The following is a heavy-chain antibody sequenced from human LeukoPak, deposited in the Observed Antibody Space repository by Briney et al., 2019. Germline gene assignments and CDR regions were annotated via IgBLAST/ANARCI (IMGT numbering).Heavy chain of an antibody. Sequence: SETLSLTCTVSGGSITSGDDYWGWIRQPPGRALEWIGSVYSSGSTYYNPSLQNRVTISLDTSKNQFSLNLKPVTAADTAVYYCARSGGYCGSTTCHTTWFAPWGQGTLVTVSS. CDR3: ARSGGYCGSTTCHTTWFAP. CDR1: GGSITSGDDY. CDR2: VYSSGST. J-gene: IGHJ5*02. D-gene: IGHD2-15*01. V-gene: IGHV4-39*07.